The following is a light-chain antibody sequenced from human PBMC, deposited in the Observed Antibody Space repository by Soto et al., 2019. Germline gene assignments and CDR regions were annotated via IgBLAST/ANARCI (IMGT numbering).Light chain of an antibody. CDR1: QSLLHSNGYNY. V-gene: IGKV2-28*01. J-gene: IGKJ5*01. Sequence: DIVMTQSPLSLPVTPGEPASISCRSSQSLLHSNGYNYLDWYLQKQGQSPQLLIYLGSNRASGVPDRFSGSGSGTDFTLKISRVEAEDVGVYYCMQAIQTPITFGQGTRLEIK. CDR2: LGS. CDR3: MQAIQTPIT.